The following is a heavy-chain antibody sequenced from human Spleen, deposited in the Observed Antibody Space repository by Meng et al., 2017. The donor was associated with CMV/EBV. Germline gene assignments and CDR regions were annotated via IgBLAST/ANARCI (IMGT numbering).Heavy chain of an antibody. D-gene: IGHD3-10*01. CDR3: ARGMFPYYYGSGSQQDAFDI. V-gene: IGHV3-9*01. CDR2: ISWKSGDK. J-gene: IGHJ3*02. Sequence: SLKISCAASGFTFEHYAMHWVRQAPGKGLEWVSGISWKSGDKDYADSVKGRFTISRDNAKNSLYLQMNSLRAEDTAVYYCARGMFPYYYGSGSQQDAFDIWGQGTMVTVSS. CDR1: GFTFEHYA.